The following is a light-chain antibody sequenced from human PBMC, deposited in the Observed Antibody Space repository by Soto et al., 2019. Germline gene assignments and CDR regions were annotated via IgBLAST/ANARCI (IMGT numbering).Light chain of an antibody. J-gene: IGKJ1*01. CDR3: QQHGSSPVT. CDR2: GAS. Sequence: EIVLTQSPGTLSLSPGQRATLSCRASQSVSSTYLAWYQQKPGQAPRLLIYGASSRATGIPDRFSGSGSGTDFTLTISRLEPEDFAVYYCQQHGSSPVTFGQGTKVEIK. V-gene: IGKV3-20*01. CDR1: QSVSSTY.